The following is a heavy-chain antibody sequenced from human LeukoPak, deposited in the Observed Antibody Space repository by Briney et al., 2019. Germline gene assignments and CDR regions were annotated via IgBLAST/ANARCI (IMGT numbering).Heavy chain of an antibody. CDR1: GYTFTSYY. D-gene: IGHD2-15*01. V-gene: IGHV1-46*01. J-gene: IGHJ5*02. Sequence: ASVKVSCKASGYTFTSYYTHWVRQAPGQGLEWMGIINPSGGSISYAQKFQGRVTMTRDMSTSTVYMELSSLRSEDTAVYYCARDAEPNDCSGGSCYGVYNWFDPWGQGTLVTVSS. CDR3: ARDAEPNDCSGGSCYGVYNWFDP. CDR2: INPSGGSI.